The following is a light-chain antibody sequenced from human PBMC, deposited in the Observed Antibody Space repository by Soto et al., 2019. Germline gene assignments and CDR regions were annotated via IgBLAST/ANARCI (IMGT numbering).Light chain of an antibody. Sequence: LTQSPSSLSASVGDRVTITCRASQGISSYLAWYQQKPGQIPRLLIYGASSRATGIPARFSGSGSGTDFTLTISSLEPEDFAVYYCQQRSSWPITFGQGTRLEIK. CDR1: QGISSY. CDR3: QQRSSWPIT. J-gene: IGKJ5*01. CDR2: GAS. V-gene: IGKV3D-11*01.